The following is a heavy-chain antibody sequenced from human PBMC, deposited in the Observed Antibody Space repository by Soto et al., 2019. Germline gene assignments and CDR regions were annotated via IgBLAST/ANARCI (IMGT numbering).Heavy chain of an antibody. V-gene: IGHV3-23*01. CDR2: ISAGASTT. CDR1: GFSFSTYA. CDR3: ARRLSDSIGWFYFDY. Sequence: EVQLLESGGGLVQPGGSLRLSCAASGFSFSTYAMNWVRQAPGKGLEWVSVISAGASTTHYADSVKGRFTISRDNSKDTLYLQMNSLRADDTAVYYCARRLSDSIGWFYFDYWGQGALVTVSS. D-gene: IGHD6-19*01. J-gene: IGHJ4*02.